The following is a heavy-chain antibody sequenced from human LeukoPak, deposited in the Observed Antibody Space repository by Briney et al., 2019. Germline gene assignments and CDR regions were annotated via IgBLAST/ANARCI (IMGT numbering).Heavy chain of an antibody. D-gene: IGHD3-10*01. CDR2: IIPIFGTA. V-gene: IGHV1-69*01. CDR3: ARAPMVRGVASWFDP. Sequence: SVKVSCKASGGTFSSYAISWVRQAPGQGLEWMGGIIPIFGTANYVQKFQGRVTITADESTSTAYMELSSLRSEDTAVYYCARAPMVRGVASWFDPWGQGTLVTVSS. J-gene: IGHJ5*02. CDR1: GGTFSSYA.